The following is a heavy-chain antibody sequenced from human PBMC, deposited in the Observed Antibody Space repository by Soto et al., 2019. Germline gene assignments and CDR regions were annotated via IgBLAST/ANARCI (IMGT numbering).Heavy chain of an antibody. J-gene: IGHJ6*03. Sequence: SPTLSLTFAISGDSVSSNSAAWNWIRQSPSRGLEWLGRTYYRSKWYNDYAVSVKSRITINPDTSKNQFSLQLNSVTPEDTAVYYCARDSFDDYIWGSYHYYMDVWGKGTTVTVSS. CDR3: ARDSFDDYIWGSYHYYMDV. V-gene: IGHV6-1*01. D-gene: IGHD3-16*02. CDR1: GDSVSSNSAA. CDR2: TYYRSKWYN.